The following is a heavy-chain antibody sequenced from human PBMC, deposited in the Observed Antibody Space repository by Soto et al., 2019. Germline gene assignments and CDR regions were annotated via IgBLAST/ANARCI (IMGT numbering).Heavy chain of an antibody. J-gene: IGHJ6*02. CDR2: IIPILGIA. D-gene: IGHD2-15*01. Sequence: GASVKVSCKASGGTFSSYTISWVRQAPGQGLEWMGRIIPILGIANYAQKFQGRVTITADKSTSTAYMELSSLRSEDTAVYYCARSCSGGSCYRDYYGMDVWGQGTTVTV. V-gene: IGHV1-69*02. CDR1: GGTFSSYT. CDR3: ARSCSGGSCYRDYYGMDV.